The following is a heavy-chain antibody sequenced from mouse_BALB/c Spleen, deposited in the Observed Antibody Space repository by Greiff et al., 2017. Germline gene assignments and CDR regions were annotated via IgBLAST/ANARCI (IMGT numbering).Heavy chain of an antibody. CDR3: ARGPWDADFDY. J-gene: IGHJ2*01. V-gene: IGHV1S29*02. Sequence: EVKLVESGPELVKPGASVKISFKASGYTFTDYNMHWVKQSHGKSLEWIGYIYPYNGGTGYNQKFKSKATLTVDNSSSTAYMELRSLTSEDSAVYYCARGPWDADFDYWGQGTTLTVSS. CDR1: GYTFTDYN. CDR2: IYPYNGGT. D-gene: IGHD4-1*01.